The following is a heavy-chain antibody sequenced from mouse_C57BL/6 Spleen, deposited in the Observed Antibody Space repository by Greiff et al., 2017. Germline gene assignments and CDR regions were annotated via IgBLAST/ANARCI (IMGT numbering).Heavy chain of an antibody. D-gene: IGHD1-1*01. CDR3: ARWGITFYFDY. V-gene: IGHV1-4*01. CDR2: INPSSGYT. Sequence: VKLMESGAELARPGASVKMSCKASGYTFTSYTMHWVKQRPGQGLEWIGYINPSSGYTKYNQKFKDKATLTADKSSSTAYMQLSSLTSEDSAVYYCARWGITFYFDYWGQGTTLTVAS. CDR1: GYTFTSYT. J-gene: IGHJ2*01.